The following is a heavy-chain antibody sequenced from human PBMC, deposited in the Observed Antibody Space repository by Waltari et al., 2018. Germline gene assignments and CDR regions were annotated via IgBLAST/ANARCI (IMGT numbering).Heavy chain of an antibody. J-gene: IGHJ4*02. Sequence: EVQLLESGGGLVQPGGSLRLSCGASGFTFSSYAMSWVRQAPGKGLVGVSVIYSGGSTYYADSVKGRFTISRDNSKNTLYLQMNSLRAEDTAVYYCAKERGGVATGDYWGQGTLVTVSS. CDR2: IYSGGST. V-gene: IGHV3-23*03. CDR1: GFTFSSYA. CDR3: AKERGGVATGDY. D-gene: IGHD2-15*01.